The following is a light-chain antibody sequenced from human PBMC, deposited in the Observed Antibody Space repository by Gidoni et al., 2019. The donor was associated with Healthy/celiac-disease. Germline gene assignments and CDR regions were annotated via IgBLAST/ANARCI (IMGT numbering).Light chain of an antibody. CDR3: QQRSNWLT. V-gene: IGKV3-11*01. CDR2: DAS. CDR1: QSVSSY. Sequence: EIVLTQSPATLSLSPGERATLSCRASQSVSSYLAWYQQQPGQAPRLLIYDASNRATGIPARFSGSGSGTDFTLTISSLAHEDFAVYYCQQRSNWLTFGGGTKVEIK. J-gene: IGKJ4*01.